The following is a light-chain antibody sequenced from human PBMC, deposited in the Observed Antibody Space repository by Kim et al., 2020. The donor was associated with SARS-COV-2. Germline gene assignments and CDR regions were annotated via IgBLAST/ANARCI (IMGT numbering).Light chain of an antibody. V-gene: IGKV2-30*01. CDR2: KVS. CDR3: MQATHWPPYA. CDR1: QRLIYSDGNIY. Sequence: PASISCRTSQRLIYSDGNIYLNWYQQRPGQSPTRLIYKVSNRDSGVPDRFSGSGSDTYFTLKISRVEAEDVGVYYCMQATHWPPYALGQGTKLEI. J-gene: IGKJ2*01.